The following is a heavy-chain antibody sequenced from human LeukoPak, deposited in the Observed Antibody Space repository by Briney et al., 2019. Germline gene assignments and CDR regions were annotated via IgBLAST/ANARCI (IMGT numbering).Heavy chain of an antibody. J-gene: IGHJ6*03. CDR2: MNPNSGNT. CDR1: GYTFTSYD. CDR3: AKSSGNYLNYYYYMDV. D-gene: IGHD3-10*01. V-gene: IGHV1-8*03. Sequence: ASVKVSCKASGYTFTSYDINWVRQATGQGLEWMGWMNPNSGNTGYAQKFQGRVTITRNTSISTAYMELSSLRSEDTALYYCAKSSGNYLNYYYYMDVWGKGTTVTISS.